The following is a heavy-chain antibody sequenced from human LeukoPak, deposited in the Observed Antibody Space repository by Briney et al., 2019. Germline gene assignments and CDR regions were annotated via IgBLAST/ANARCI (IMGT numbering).Heavy chain of an antibody. D-gene: IGHD3-10*01. CDR2: ARDKRSSYIS. J-gene: IGHJ4*02. Sequence: GGSLRLSCATSGFTLNDHHLDWARQAPGKGLEWVGRARDKRSSYISQYAAAVKGRFAISRDDSKNSLYLDMNSLTVEDTAIYYCAVMLRGVPYWGQGTLVTVSS. V-gene: IGHV3-72*01. CDR3: AVMLRGVPY. CDR1: GFTLNDHH.